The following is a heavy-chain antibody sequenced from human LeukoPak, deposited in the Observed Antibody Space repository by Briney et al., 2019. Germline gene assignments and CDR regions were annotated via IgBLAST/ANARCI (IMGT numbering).Heavy chain of an antibody. V-gene: IGHV3-74*01. CDR3: ARGTAGYHSSYFDY. CDR1: GFTFGSPW. J-gene: IGHJ4*02. CDR2: INSDGSAT. Sequence: GGSLRLSCAASGFTFGSPWMHWVRQAPGKGLVWISRINSDGSATAYADSVKGRFTISRDNAENTLYLQMNSLRAEDTAVYYCARGTAGYHSSYFDYWGQGTLVTVSS. D-gene: IGHD3-16*02.